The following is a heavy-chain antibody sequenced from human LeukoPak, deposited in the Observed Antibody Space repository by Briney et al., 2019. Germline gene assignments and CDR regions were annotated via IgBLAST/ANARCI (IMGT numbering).Heavy chain of an antibody. CDR3: ARGPAAMDWYFDF. V-gene: IGHV3-23*01. D-gene: IGHD2-2*01. CDR2: ISDGGGGT. CDR1: GFTFSSYG. J-gene: IGHJ2*01. Sequence: GGSLRLSCAASGFTFSSYGMSWVRQAPGKGLEWVSTISDGGGGTYYADSVKGRFSISRDNSKNTLYLQMNSLRAEDTAVYYCARGPAAMDWYFDFWGRGTLVTVSS.